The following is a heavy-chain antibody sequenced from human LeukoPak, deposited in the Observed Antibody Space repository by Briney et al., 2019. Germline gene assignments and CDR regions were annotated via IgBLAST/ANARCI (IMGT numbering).Heavy chain of an antibody. CDR1: GFTFSSYA. Sequence: GSLRLSCAASGFTFSSYAMSWVRQAPGKGLEWVSAIGGGGGSTCYADSVKGRFTISRDNSKTTLYLQMNRLRAEDTALYYCAKDRDTTATRYMDVWGKGTTVTVSS. J-gene: IGHJ6*03. CDR2: IGGGGGST. CDR3: AKDRDTTATRYMDV. D-gene: IGHD2-15*01. V-gene: IGHV3-23*01.